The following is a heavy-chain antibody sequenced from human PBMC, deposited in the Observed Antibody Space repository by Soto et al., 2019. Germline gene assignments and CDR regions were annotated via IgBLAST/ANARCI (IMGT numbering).Heavy chain of an antibody. J-gene: IGHJ5*02. D-gene: IGHD3-16*01. CDR2: IYYSGST. CDR3: AREATLGGVRWFDP. V-gene: IGHV4-30-4*01. Sequence: SETLSLTCTVSGDSLSTDYWWSWVRQPPGKGLEWIGYIYYSGSTYYNPSLKSRVTISVDTSKNQFSLKLSSVTAADTAVYYCAREATLGGVRWFDPWGQGTLVTVSS. CDR1: GDSLSTDYW.